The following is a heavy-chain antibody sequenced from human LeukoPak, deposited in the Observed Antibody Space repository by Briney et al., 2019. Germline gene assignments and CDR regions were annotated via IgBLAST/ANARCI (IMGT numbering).Heavy chain of an antibody. J-gene: IGHJ4*02. CDR3: ARDVGTGVDY. CDR2: IYYSGST. Sequence: SETLSLTCTVSGDSISSSSSYYWGWIRQPPRKGLEWIGSIYYSGSTYHNPSLQSRVTVSVDTSKNQFSLKLSSVTAADTAVYYCARDVGTGVDYWGQGTLVTVSS. V-gene: IGHV4-39*07. D-gene: IGHD1-14*01. CDR1: GDSISSSSSYY.